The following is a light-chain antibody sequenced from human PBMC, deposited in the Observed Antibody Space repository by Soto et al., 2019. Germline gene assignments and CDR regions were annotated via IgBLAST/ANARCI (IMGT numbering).Light chain of an antibody. CDR3: CSYAGSTTWV. CDR2: EGT. J-gene: IGLJ3*02. CDR1: SSDVGSYNL. Sequence: QSALTQPASVSGSPGQSITISCTGTSSDVGSYNLVSWYQQHPGEAPKLMIYEGTKRPSGVSNRFSGSKSGNTASPTISGLQAEDEADYYCCSYAGSTTWVFGGGTKLTVL. V-gene: IGLV2-23*01.